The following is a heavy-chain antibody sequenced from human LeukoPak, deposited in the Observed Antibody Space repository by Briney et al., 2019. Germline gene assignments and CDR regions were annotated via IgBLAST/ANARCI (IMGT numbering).Heavy chain of an antibody. Sequence: GGSLRLSCAASGFAFSSYAMSWVRQAPGKGLEWVSAISGSGGSTYYADPVKGRFTISRDNSKNTLYLQMNSLRAEDTAVYYCAKAATSYSSSYFDYWGQGTLVTVSS. CDR3: AKAATSYSSSYFDY. CDR2: ISGSGGST. J-gene: IGHJ4*02. CDR1: GFAFSSYA. D-gene: IGHD6-6*01. V-gene: IGHV3-23*01.